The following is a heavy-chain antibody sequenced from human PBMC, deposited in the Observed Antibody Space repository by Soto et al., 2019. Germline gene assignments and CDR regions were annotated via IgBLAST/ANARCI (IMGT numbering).Heavy chain of an antibody. J-gene: IGHJ4*02. V-gene: IGHV5-51*01. Sequence: GESLKISCKGSGYSFTSYWIAWVRQMPGKGLELMGIIYLDDSETRYRPHFQGQVTISAYKSISTAYLQWSSLKASYSAMYYCARPFDTGGWHDYAGQGSLVTVSS. D-gene: IGHD6-19*01. CDR2: IYLDDSET. CDR3: ARPFDTGGWHDY. CDR1: GYSFTSYW.